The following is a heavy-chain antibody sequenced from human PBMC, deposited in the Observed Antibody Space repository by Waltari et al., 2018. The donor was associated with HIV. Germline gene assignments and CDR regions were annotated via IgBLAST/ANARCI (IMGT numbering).Heavy chain of an antibody. CDR3: ARHSRVLGASNYYYYGLDV. CDR1: GGSISSNHYI. J-gene: IGHJ6*02. CDR2: MYYSGSA. V-gene: IGHV4-39*01. D-gene: IGHD2-8*01. Sequence: QLKLHESGPGLVKPSETLSLTCTVPGGSISSNHYIWGWIRQPPGRGLEWVSSMYYSGSAYYNASLRSRVTTSVDTSKNQFSLQLTSVTAADTAVYYCARHSRVLGASNYYYYGLDVWGQGTTVAVSS.